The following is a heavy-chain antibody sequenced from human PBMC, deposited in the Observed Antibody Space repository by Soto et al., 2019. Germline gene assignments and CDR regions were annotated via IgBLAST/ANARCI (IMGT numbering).Heavy chain of an antibody. CDR3: ARGGFAYGYLDS. D-gene: IGHD5-18*01. J-gene: IGHJ4*02. CDR1: GYTFTSYG. V-gene: IGHV1-18*01. CDR2: ISTYNVDT. Sequence: QVHLVQSGAEVKKPGASLKVSCKSSGYTFTSYGIVWVRQAPGQGLEWMGWISTYNVDTKYAQKFKVRVTMSTDTSTTTAYMELTSLTSDDTAMYYCARGGFAYGYLDSWGQGTLATVSS.